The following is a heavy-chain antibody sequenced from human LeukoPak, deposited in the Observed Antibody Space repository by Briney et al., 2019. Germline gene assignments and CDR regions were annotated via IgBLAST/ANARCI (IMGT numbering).Heavy chain of an antibody. Sequence: GRSLRLSCAASGFTFRGSAMHWVRQASGKGLEWVGRIRSKANSYATAYAASVKGRFTISRDDSKNTAYLQMNSLRAEDTAVYYCAKDQEQWLEIDYWGQGTLVTVSS. CDR2: IRSKANSYAT. CDR1: GFTFRGSA. V-gene: IGHV3-73*01. J-gene: IGHJ4*02. CDR3: AKDQEQWLEIDY. D-gene: IGHD6-19*01.